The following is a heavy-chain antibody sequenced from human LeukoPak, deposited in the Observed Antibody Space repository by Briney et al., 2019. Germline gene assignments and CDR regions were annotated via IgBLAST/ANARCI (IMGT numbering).Heavy chain of an antibody. CDR3: AREFRVLPDM. CDR1: GFSFSSYG. Sequence: GGSLTLSCAASGFSFSSYGMSWFRQAPGKGLEWVSTINNRADETHYADSVKGRFTISRDNAKNTLYLQMNSLRAEDTAVYYCAREFRVLPDMWGQGTMVTVSS. D-gene: IGHD3-10*01. J-gene: IGHJ3*02. V-gene: IGHV3-21*01. CDR2: INNRADET.